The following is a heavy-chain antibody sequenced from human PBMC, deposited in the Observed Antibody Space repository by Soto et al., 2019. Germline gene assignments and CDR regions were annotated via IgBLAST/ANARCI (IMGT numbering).Heavy chain of an antibody. CDR2: IKPDESEK. CDR3: VRGGSNYAS. D-gene: IGHD4-4*01. Sequence: EVQLVESGGGLVQPGGSLRLSCTASGFTISDSWMTWVRQAPGKGLEWVARIKPDESEKKYADSVEGRFSISRDNAKNSMYLQMDSLRGEDTAVYYCVRGGSNYASWGQGTLVTVSS. V-gene: IGHV3-7*01. J-gene: IGHJ5*02. CDR1: GFTISDSW.